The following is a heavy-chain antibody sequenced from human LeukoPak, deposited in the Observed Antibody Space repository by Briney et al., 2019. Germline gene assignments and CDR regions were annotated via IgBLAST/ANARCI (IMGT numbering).Heavy chain of an antibody. D-gene: IGHD1-14*01. J-gene: IGHJ4*02. CDR2: INAVDTNT. Sequence: GGSLRLSCAASGFTFSSDAMTWVRQARGQGLEWVSTINAVDTNTYYADSVKGRFTVSRDNSKNTLYLQMNSLRPEDTAVYYCAKQFLETSWGQGTLVTVSS. V-gene: IGHV3-23*01. CDR1: GFTFSSDA. CDR3: AKQFLETS.